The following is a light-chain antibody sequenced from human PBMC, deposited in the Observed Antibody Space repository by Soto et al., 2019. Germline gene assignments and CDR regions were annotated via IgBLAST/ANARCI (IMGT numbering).Light chain of an antibody. J-gene: IGKJ1*01. V-gene: IGKV3-15*01. CDR2: DAS. CDR3: QQYNAWPRT. CDR1: QGISTT. Sequence: ETVMTQSPPTLSLSPGEIATLSCRASQGISTTVAWYQQKPGLAPRLRLYDASARAADIPDRFSGSGSGTEFTLTIGSLQSEDSAVYYCQQYNAWPRTFGQGTKVE.